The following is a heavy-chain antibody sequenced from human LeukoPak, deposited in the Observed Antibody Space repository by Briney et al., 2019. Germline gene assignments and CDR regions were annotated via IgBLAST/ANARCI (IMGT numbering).Heavy chain of an antibody. CDR2: ISSSSSYI. Sequence: GGSLRLSCAASGFTFSSYAMHWVRQAPGKGLEWVSSISSSSSYIYYADSVKGRFTISRDNAKNSLYLQMNSLRAEDTAVYYCARALRRYWFDPWGQGTLVTVSS. CDR1: GFTFSSYA. V-gene: IGHV3-21*01. CDR3: ARALRRYWFDP. J-gene: IGHJ5*02.